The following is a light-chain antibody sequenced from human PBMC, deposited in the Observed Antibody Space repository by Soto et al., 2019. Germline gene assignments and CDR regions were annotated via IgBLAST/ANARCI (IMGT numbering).Light chain of an antibody. CDR3: AAWYDSLSGYV. Sequence: QSVLTQPPSASGTPGQRVTISCSGSSSNIGSNYVYWYQQLPGTAPKLLIYRNNQPPSGVPDRFSGSKSGTSASLAISGLRSEDEADYCCAAWYDSLSGYVFGTGTKLTVL. CDR1: SSNIGSNY. J-gene: IGLJ1*01. V-gene: IGLV1-47*01. CDR2: RNN.